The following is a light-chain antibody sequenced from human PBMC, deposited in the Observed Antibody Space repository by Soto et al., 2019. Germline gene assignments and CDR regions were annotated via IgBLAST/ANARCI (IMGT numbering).Light chain of an antibody. CDR2: GAS. J-gene: IGKJ4*01. Sequence: EIVLTQSPGTLSLSPGERATLSCRASQSVSSSYLAWYQQKPGQAPRLLIYGASSRATGIPDRFSGSGSGTDFTRTISSLEPEDFAVYYWQQYDSSPLTFGGGTKVEVE. V-gene: IGKV3-20*01. CDR3: QQYDSSPLT. CDR1: QSVSSSY.